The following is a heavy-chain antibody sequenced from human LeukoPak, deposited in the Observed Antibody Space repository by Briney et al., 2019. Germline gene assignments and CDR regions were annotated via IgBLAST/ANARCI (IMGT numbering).Heavy chain of an antibody. J-gene: IGHJ6*02. Sequence: ASVKVSCKASGYTFTSYGISWVRQAPGQGLEWMGWISAYSGNTNYAQKLQGRVTMTTDTSTSTAYMELRSLRSDDTAVYYCARGAGGKPGDYYYYGMDVWGQGTTVTVSS. D-gene: IGHD4-23*01. V-gene: IGHV1-18*01. CDR3: ARGAGGKPGDYYYYGMDV. CDR2: ISAYSGNT. CDR1: GYTFTSYG.